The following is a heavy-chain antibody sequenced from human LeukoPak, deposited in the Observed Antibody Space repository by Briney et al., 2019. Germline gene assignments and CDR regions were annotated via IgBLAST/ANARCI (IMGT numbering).Heavy chain of an antibody. CDR1: GFTFSRYA. CDR3: ETVFGAVAEAVDY. CDR2: ISGSGGST. J-gene: IGHJ4*02. D-gene: IGHD6-19*01. V-gene: IGHV3-23*01. Sequence: PRRSLRLSCAASGFTFSRYAMSWVRQAPGKGLELVSDISGSGGSTDYADSVKGRFTISRDNSKNTLDLQMNSPRAGDRTVYYCETVFGAVAEAVDYWGQGTMVTVSS.